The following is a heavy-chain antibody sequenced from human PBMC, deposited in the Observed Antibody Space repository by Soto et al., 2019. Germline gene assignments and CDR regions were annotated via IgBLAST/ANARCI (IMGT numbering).Heavy chain of an antibody. CDR1: GGSISSYY. D-gene: IGHD2-2*02. V-gene: IGHV4-59*08. CDR2: IYYSGST. CDR3: ARHLNDCSSTSCHNPIPDSTTTTDDAFDI. Sequence: SETLSLTCTVSGGSISSYYWSWIRQPPGKGLEWIGYIYYSGSTNYNPSLKSRVTISVDTSKNQFSLKLSSVTAADTAVYYCARHLNDCSSTSCHNPIPDSTTTTDDAFDIWGQGTMVTVSS. J-gene: IGHJ3*02.